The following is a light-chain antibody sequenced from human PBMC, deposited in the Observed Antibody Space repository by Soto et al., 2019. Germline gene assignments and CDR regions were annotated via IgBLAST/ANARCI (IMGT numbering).Light chain of an antibody. Sequence: DIHLTQSPSSVSASVGDTVTITCRASQGISTWVAWYQQKPGKAPKLLIFAASSLRGGVSSRFSGSGAGTDFTLTISSLQPEDCATYFCQQASSFPRTFGQGTKVDIK. CDR2: AAS. CDR3: QQASSFPRT. CDR1: QGISTW. V-gene: IGKV1-12*01. J-gene: IGKJ1*01.